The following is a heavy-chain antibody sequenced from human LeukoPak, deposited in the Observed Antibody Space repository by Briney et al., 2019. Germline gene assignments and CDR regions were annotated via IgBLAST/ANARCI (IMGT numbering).Heavy chain of an antibody. V-gene: IGHV1-18*04. CDR3: ARDLEWEQHNAFDI. CDR1: EYPFTGYY. D-gene: IGHD1-26*01. J-gene: IGHJ3*02. Sequence: ASVKVSCKASEYPFTGYYIHWVRQAPGQGLEWMGWISAYNGNTNYAQKLQGRVTMTTDTSTSTAYMELRSLRSDDTAVYYCARDLEWEQHNAFDIWGQGTKVTVSS. CDR2: ISAYNGNT.